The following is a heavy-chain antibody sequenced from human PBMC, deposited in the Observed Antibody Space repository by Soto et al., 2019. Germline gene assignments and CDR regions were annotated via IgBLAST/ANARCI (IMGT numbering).Heavy chain of an antibody. D-gene: IGHD3-10*01. CDR2: IYHSGST. Sequence: PSETLSLTCAVSGGSISSGGYSWSWIRQPPGKGLEWIGYIYHSGSTYYNPSLKSRVTISVDRSKNQFSLKLSSVTAADTAVYYCAGHLWFGELLWGQGTLVTVSS. CDR3: AGHLWFGELL. V-gene: IGHV4-30-2*01. J-gene: IGHJ4*02. CDR1: GGSISSGGYS.